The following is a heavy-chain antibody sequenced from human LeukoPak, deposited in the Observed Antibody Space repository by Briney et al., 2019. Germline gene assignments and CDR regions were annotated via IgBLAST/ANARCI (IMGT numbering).Heavy chain of an antibody. CDR1: GGTFISYA. V-gene: IGHV1-69*13. CDR3: AIGQRYCSSTSCITFYYGMDV. CDR2: INPIFGTA. J-gene: IGHJ6*04. D-gene: IGHD2-2*01. Sequence: GASVKVSCKASGGTFISYAISWVRQAPGQGLEWMGGINPIFGTANYAQKFQGRVTITADESTSTAYMELSSLRSEDTAVYYCAIGQRYCSSTSCITFYYGMDVWGKGTTVTVSS.